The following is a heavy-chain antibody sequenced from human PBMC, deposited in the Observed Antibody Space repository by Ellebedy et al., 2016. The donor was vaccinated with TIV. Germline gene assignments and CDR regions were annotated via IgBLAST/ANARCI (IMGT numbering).Heavy chain of an antibody. CDR2: IRGSGVST. V-gene: IGHV3-23*01. J-gene: IGHJ1*01. CDR3: AKDPGYCSSTSCYRNFQH. CDR1: RFTFSSYA. Sequence: GGSLRLXXAASRFTFSSYAMRCVRQAPGKGLEWVSAIRGSGVSTYYADSVKGRFTISRDNSKNTLYLQMNSLKAEDTAVYYCAKDPGYCSSTSCYRNFQHWGQGTLVTVSS. D-gene: IGHD2-2*02.